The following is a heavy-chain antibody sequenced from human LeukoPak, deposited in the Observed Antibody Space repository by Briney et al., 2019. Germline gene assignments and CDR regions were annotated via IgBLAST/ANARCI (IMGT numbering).Heavy chain of an antibody. CDR1: GYTFTNYY. D-gene: IGHD3-10*01. CDR2: INTSGGST. Sequence: ASGKVSCKASGYTFTNYYIHWVRQAPGQGIEWMGIINTSGGSTIYAKKFQGRVTMTRATSTSTVDMELSSLRSEDTAVYYCARGTGLKAFDIWGQGTMVTVSS. J-gene: IGHJ3*02. V-gene: IGHV1-46*01. CDR3: ARGTGLKAFDI.